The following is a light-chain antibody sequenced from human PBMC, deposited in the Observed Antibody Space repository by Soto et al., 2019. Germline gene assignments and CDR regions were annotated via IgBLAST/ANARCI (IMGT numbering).Light chain of an antibody. CDR3: TSYTSSSTLMV. CDR2: DVS. V-gene: IGLV2-14*01. CDR1: SSDVGGYNY. J-gene: IGLJ2*01. Sequence: QSALTRPASVSGSPGQSITISCTGTSSDVGGYNYVSWYQQHPGKAPKLMIYDVSNRPSGVSNRFSGSKSGNPGSLTISGLQADDQADYHCTSYTSSSTLMVFGGGTKVTVL.